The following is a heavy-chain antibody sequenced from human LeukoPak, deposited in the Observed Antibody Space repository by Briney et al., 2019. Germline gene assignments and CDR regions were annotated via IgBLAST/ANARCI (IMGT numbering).Heavy chain of an antibody. J-gene: IGHJ4*02. CDR3: ARDPLGDGGTPTYYFDY. CDR1: GYSIRSGYY. D-gene: IGHD4-23*01. CDR2: IYRSGST. Sequence: PLETLSLTCAVSGYSIRSGYYWGWIRQPPGKGLEWIGSIYRSGSTYYNPSLESRLTISVDTSKNQFSLKLSSVTAADTAVYYCARDPLGDGGTPTYYFDYWGQGTLVTVSS. V-gene: IGHV4-38-2*02.